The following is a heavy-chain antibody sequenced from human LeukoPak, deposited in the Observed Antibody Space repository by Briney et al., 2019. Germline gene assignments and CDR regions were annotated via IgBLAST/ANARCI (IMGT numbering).Heavy chain of an antibody. CDR1: GGSISSSSYY. CDR3: ASLPSYCSSTSCLDY. CDR2: IYYSGST. D-gene: IGHD2-2*01. Sequence: SETLSLTCTVSGGSISSSSYYWGWIRQPPGKGLEWIGSIYYSGSTYYNPSLKSRVTISVDTSKNQFSLKLSSVTAADTAVYYCASLPSYCSSTSCLDYWGQGTLVTVSS. V-gene: IGHV4-39*01. J-gene: IGHJ4*02.